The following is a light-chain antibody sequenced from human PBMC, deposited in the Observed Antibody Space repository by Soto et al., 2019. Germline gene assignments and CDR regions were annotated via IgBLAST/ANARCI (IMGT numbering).Light chain of an antibody. CDR1: SSDVGGYNL. V-gene: IGLV2-14*01. CDR2: DVS. CDR3: SSYTSSSTRV. Sequence: SVLTQPASESGSPGQLITISCTGTSSDVGGYNLVSWYKQPPGKAPKLLIYDVSNRPSGVSTRFSGSKSGNTASLSISGHQAEDEADYYCSSYTSSSTRVFGTGTKVTVL. J-gene: IGLJ1*01.